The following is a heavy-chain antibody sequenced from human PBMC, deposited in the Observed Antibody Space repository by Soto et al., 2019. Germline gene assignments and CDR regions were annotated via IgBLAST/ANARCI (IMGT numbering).Heavy chain of an antibody. D-gene: IGHD4-17*01. Sequence: GGSLRLSCAASGFTFSGSAMHWVRQASGKGPEWVGRIRRKTNNYATAYAASLKGRFTISRDDSKNRGYLEVNSLKSEDTAVYYCTRREDTATADYYYYMDVWGLGTTVTVSS. CDR2: IRRKTNNYAT. CDR1: GFTFSGSA. J-gene: IGHJ6*03. CDR3: TRREDTATADYYYYMDV. V-gene: IGHV3-73*01.